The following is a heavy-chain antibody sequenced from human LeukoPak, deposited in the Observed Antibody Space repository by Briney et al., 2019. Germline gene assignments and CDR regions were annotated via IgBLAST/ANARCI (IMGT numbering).Heavy chain of an antibody. J-gene: IGHJ4*02. CDR1: GFRFSDFW. D-gene: IGHD3-10*01. V-gene: IGHV3-74*01. CDR2: RGDWHDT. Sequence: PGGSLRLSCTASGFRFSDFWMHWVRQAPGKGLVWVSRRGDWHDTTYADSVKGRFTTSRDNAQNTLYLQMNSLRVEDTAVYYCASDRVLGSGSLDNWGQGTLVTVSS. CDR3: ASDRVLGSGSLDN.